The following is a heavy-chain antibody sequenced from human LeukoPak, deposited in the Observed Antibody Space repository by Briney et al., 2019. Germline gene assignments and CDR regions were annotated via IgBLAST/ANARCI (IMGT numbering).Heavy chain of an antibody. CDR3: ARLYGSGSYYFYDY. J-gene: IGHJ4*02. V-gene: IGHV4-59*08. D-gene: IGHD3-10*01. Sequence: PSETLSLTCTVSGGSISSYYWSWIRQPPGKGLEWIGYIYYSGSTNYNPSLKSRVTISVDTSKNQFSLKLSSVTAADTAVYYCARLYGSGSYYFYDYWGQGTLVTFSA. CDR1: GGSISSYY. CDR2: IYYSGST.